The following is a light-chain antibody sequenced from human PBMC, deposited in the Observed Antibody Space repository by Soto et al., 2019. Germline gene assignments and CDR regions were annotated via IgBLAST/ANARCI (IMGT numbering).Light chain of an antibody. CDR1: HSFSIY. J-gene: IGKJ1*01. CDR2: AAS. V-gene: IGKV1-39*01. CDR3: QQSYSPPRT. Sequence: DIQMTQSPSYLSASVGDRVTITCRTSHSFSIYLNWYQQKPGKAPNLLIYAASSLGSGVPSRFSGSGSGTDFTLIISRLQPEDIANYYCQQSYSPPRTLGQGAKVEIK.